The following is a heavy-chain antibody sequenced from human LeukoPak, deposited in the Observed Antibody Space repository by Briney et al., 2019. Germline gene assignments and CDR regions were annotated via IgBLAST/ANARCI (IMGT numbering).Heavy chain of an antibody. V-gene: IGHV3-9*01. CDR2: ISWNSGSI. CDR3: AKDRTAYYDSSGYPDY. Sequence: GGSLRLSCAASGFTLDDYAMHWVRQAPGKGLEWVSGISWNSGSIGYADSVKGRFTISRDNAKNSLYLQMNSLRAEDTALYYCAKDRTAYYDSSGYPDYWGQGTLVTVSS. J-gene: IGHJ4*02. CDR1: GFTLDDYA. D-gene: IGHD3-22*01.